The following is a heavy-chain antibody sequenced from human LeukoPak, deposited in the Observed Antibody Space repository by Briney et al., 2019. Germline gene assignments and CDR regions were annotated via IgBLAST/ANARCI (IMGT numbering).Heavy chain of an antibody. CDR1: GGSISSGGYY. CDR2: IYYSGST. Sequence: SETLSLTCTVSGGSISSGGYYWSWLRQHPGKGLEWIGYIYYSGSTYYNPSLKSRVTISVDTSKNQFSLKLSSVTAADTAVYYCARSGYIVVVTALYAFDIWGQGTMVTVSS. CDR3: ARSGYIVVVTALYAFDI. V-gene: IGHV4-31*03. D-gene: IGHD2-21*02. J-gene: IGHJ3*02.